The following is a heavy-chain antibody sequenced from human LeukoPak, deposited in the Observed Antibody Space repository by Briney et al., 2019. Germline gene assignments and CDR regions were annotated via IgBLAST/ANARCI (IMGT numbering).Heavy chain of an antibody. D-gene: IGHD3-3*01. Sequence: SETLSLTCTVSGGSISSYYWNWIRQPPGKGLEWIGYIYTSGSTNYNPSLNSRVTMSIDTSKNQFSLKLSSVTAADTAVYYCARSYDFWSGYYTGDAFDIWGQGTMVTVSS. J-gene: IGHJ3*02. CDR2: IYTSGST. V-gene: IGHV4-4*09. CDR3: ARSYDFWSGYYTGDAFDI. CDR1: GGSISSYY.